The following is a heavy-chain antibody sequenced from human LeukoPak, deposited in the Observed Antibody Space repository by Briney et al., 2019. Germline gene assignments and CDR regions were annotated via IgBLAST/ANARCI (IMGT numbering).Heavy chain of an antibody. D-gene: IGHD5-18*01. CDR1: GLTVSTNS. CDR2: VSSEGNA. V-gene: IGHV3-53*01. CDR3: ARKVGYAYALDY. Sequence: GGSLKLSCAASGLTVSTNSMTWVRQAPGMGLEWVSVVSSEGNAFYADSVKGRFTTSTDNSKNTLYLQMNSLRAEDTAVYYCARKVGYAYALDYWGQGTLVTVSS. J-gene: IGHJ4*02.